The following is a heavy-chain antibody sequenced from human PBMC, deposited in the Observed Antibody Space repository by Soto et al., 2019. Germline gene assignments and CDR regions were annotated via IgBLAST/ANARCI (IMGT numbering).Heavy chain of an antibody. V-gene: IGHV1-18*01. Sequence: QVQLVQSGAEVKKPGASVKVSCTASGYTFTSYGISWVRQAPGQGLEWMGWMSAYNGDRNYAQKFQGRVTLTTDTSTSTAYMELRSLRSDDTAVYYCARDQFRYFDWRVQESDYYYYYGMDVWGQGTTVTVSS. CDR3: ARDQFRYFDWRVQESDYYYYYGMDV. D-gene: IGHD3-9*01. J-gene: IGHJ6*02. CDR1: GYTFTSYG. CDR2: MSAYNGDR.